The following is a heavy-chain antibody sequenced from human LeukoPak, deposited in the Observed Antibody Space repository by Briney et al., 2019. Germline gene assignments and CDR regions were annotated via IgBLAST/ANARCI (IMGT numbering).Heavy chain of an antibody. CDR2: IYYSGST. CDR1: GGSISSYY. CDR3: ARREGYYDFWSGYLGWFDP. J-gene: IGHJ5*02. Sequence: SETLSLTCTVSGGSISSYYWSWIRQPPGKGLEWIGYIYYSGSTNYNPSLKSRVTISVDTSKNQFSLKLSSVTAADTAVYYCARREGYYDFWSGYLGWFDPWGQGTLVTVSS. D-gene: IGHD3-3*01. V-gene: IGHV4-59*12.